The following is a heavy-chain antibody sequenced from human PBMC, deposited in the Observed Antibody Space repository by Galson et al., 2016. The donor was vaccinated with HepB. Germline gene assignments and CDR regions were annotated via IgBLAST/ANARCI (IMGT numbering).Heavy chain of an antibody. CDR3: ARSLKWIGYCANDGCISDALHI. Sequence: SVKVSCKASGYSFNSCGVHWVRQAPGQRLEWMGWINVGNGNTKCSQKFQGRVTITRDTSATTAYMGLSSLRSEDTAVYYCARSLKWIGYCANDGCISDALHIWGQGTRVTVSS. D-gene: IGHD2-8*01. CDR1: GYSFNSCG. J-gene: IGHJ3*02. CDR2: INVGNGNT. V-gene: IGHV1-3*01.